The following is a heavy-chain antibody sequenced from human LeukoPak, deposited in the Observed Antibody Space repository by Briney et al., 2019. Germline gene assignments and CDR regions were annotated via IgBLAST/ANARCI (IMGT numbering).Heavy chain of an antibody. CDR1: GFTFSSYA. Sequence: PGRSLRLSCAASGFTFSSYAMHWVRQAPGKGLEGVAVISYDGSNKYYADSVKGRFTISRDNSKNTLYLQMNSLRAEDTAVYYCARDLLDGYGYFDYWGQGTLVTVSS. J-gene: IGHJ4*02. D-gene: IGHD5-24*01. CDR2: ISYDGSNK. V-gene: IGHV3-30*04. CDR3: ARDLLDGYGYFDY.